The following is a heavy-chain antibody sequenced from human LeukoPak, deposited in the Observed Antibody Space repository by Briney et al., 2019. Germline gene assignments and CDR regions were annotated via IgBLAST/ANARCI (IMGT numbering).Heavy chain of an antibody. CDR1: GFTFSSYS. J-gene: IGHJ4*02. CDR3: ARGRYDFWSGYNLDY. V-gene: IGHV3-21*01. D-gene: IGHD3-3*01. Sequence: GGSLRLSCAASGFTFSSYSMNWVRQAPGKGLEWVSSISSSSSYIYYADSVKGRFTISRDNAKNSLYLQMNSLRAEDTAVYYCARGRYDFWSGYNLDYWGQGTLVTVSS. CDR2: ISSSSSYI.